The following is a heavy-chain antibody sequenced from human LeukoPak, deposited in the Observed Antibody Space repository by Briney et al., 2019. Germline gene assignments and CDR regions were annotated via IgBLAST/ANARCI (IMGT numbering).Heavy chain of an antibody. V-gene: IGHV4-34*01. CDR1: GGSFNGYY. CDR2: INHSGST. CDR3: ATQAFDY. J-gene: IGHJ4*02. Sequence: PSETLPLPCAVYGGSFNGYYWSWFRQPPGKGLEWIGEINHSGSTNYNPSLKSRVTISVDTSKNQFSLKLSSVTAADTAVYYCATQAFDYWGQGTLVTVSS.